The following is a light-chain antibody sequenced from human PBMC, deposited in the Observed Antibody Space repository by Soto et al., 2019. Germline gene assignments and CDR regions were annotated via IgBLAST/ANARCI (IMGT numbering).Light chain of an antibody. CDR1: QSVSNNY. J-gene: IGKJ1*01. CDR2: GAS. Sequence: EVVLTQSPGTLSLSPRERATLSCRASQSVSNNYLAGYQHKPGQAPRLLIYGASNRATGIPDRFSGSGSGPDFTLTISRLEPEDFAVYYCQQYAASPRTFGQGTMVEVK. CDR3: QQYAASPRT. V-gene: IGKV3-20*01.